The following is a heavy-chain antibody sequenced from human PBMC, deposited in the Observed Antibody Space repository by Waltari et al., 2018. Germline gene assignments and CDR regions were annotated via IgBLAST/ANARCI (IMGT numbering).Heavy chain of an antibody. J-gene: IGHJ4*02. Sequence: EVQLVESGGGSVQPGGSLRLSCAATGFTFNNHGMYWAPQAPGKGLVWVSYIYTDGSGTAYADSVKGRFTISRDNAKKLLFLQMDSLRGDDTAVYFCGAGPPTNNINYWGQGTLVTVSS. CDR3: GAGPPTNNINY. CDR1: GFTFNNHG. D-gene: IGHD6-13*01. V-gene: IGHV3-74*01. CDR2: IYTDGSGT.